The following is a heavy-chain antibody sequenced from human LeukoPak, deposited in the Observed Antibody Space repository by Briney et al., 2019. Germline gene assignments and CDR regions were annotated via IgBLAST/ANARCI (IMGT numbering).Heavy chain of an antibody. CDR2: ISSSSSYI. CDR3: ARDKGRRIAARPVAFDI. D-gene: IGHD6-6*01. Sequence: GGSLRLSCSASGFTFSSYSMNWVRQAPGKGLEWVSSISSSSSYIYYADSVKGRFTISRDNAKNSLYLQMNSLRAEDTAVYYCARDKGRRIAARPVAFDIWGQGTMVTVSS. J-gene: IGHJ3*02. V-gene: IGHV3-21*01. CDR1: GFTFSSYS.